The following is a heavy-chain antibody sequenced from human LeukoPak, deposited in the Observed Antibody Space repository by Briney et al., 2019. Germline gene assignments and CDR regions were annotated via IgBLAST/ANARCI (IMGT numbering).Heavy chain of an antibody. J-gene: IGHJ4*02. CDR2: INPSGGST. D-gene: IGHD5-12*01. Sequence: ASVKVSCKASGYTFTSYYMHWVRPAPGQGPEWMGIINPSGGSTSYAQKFQGRVTMTRDTSTSTVYMELSSLRSEDTAVYYCARANRDIVAPLEYWGQGTLVTVSS. CDR3: ARANRDIVAPLEY. CDR1: GYTFTSYY. V-gene: IGHV1-46*01.